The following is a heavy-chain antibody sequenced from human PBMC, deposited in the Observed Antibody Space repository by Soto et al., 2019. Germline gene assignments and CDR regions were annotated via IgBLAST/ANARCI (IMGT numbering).Heavy chain of an antibody. Sequence: QVQLQESGPGLVKPSQTLSLTCTVSGGSISSGDYYWSWIRQPPGRGLEWIGYIYYSGYTSYNPSLKSRVTISVDTSKNQFSLKLSSVTAADTAVYYCARVGPVPHGATVTTAEADAFDIWGQGTMVTVSS. D-gene: IGHD4-17*01. CDR3: ARVGPVPHGATVTTAEADAFDI. CDR1: GGSISSGDYY. CDR2: IYYSGYT. V-gene: IGHV4-30-4*01. J-gene: IGHJ3*02.